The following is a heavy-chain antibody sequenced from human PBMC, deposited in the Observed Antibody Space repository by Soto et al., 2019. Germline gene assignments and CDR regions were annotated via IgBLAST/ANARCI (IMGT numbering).Heavy chain of an antibody. D-gene: IGHD3-10*01. V-gene: IGHV3-23*01. J-gene: IGHJ4*02. CDR1: GFTFSTYA. CDR2: VSASGLNT. Sequence: GGSLRLSCAASGFTFSTYAMAWVRQAPGKGLEWVSGVSASGLNTDYADPVKGRFYISRDNSKNTVSLHMNSLRDEDTGVYYCGGDGREIYGAYVYWGRGALVTVSS. CDR3: GGDGREIYGAYVY.